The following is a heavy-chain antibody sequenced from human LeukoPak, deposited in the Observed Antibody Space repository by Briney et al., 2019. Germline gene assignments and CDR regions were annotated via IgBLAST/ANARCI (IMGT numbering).Heavy chain of an antibody. J-gene: IGHJ1*01. V-gene: IGHV3-74*01. Sequence: PGGSLRLLWAASGFTFSTYWMHWVRQAPGKGLVWVSRIKSDGSTNYADSVKGRFTISRDDAKNTVSLQMNSLRPEDTGVYYCARAPSEIGGYSPEYFRHWGQGTLVTVSS. D-gene: IGHD3-22*01. CDR3: ARAPSEIGGYSPEYFRH. CDR1: GFTFSTYW. CDR2: IKSDGST.